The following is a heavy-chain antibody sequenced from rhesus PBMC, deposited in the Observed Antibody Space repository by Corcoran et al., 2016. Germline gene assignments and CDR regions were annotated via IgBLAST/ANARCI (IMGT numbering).Heavy chain of an antibody. CDR1: GYSFTSYW. V-gene: IGHV5-20*01. CDR3: AKSPRAAAGLNY. D-gene: IGHD6S26*01. CDR2: IDPSDSDT. Sequence: EVQLVQSGAEVKRPGESLKISCKTSGYSFTSYWISWVRQMPGKGLEWMGAIDPSDSDTRYNPSFQGQVTISADKSISTAYLQWRRLKASDTATYYWAKSPRAAAGLNYWGQGVLVTVSS. J-gene: IGHJ4*01.